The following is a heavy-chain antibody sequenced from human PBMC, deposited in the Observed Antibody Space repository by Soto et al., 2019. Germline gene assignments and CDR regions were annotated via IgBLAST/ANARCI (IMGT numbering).Heavy chain of an antibody. Sequence: PSETLSLTCNVSGGSIYTYYWSWLRQSPGKGLEWIGYISDGGSTNYNPSLQSRVTISVDTSKSQFSLKLTSVTAADTAVYYCARDGGSYDNWFDPWGQGTLVTVSS. V-gene: IGHV4-59*12. D-gene: IGHD1-26*01. CDR2: ISDGGST. J-gene: IGHJ5*02. CDR1: GGSIYTYY. CDR3: ARDGGSYDNWFDP.